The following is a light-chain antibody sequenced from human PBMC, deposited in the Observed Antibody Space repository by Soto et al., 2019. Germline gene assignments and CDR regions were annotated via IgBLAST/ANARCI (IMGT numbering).Light chain of an antibody. J-gene: IGKJ4*01. V-gene: IGKV3-20*01. Sequence: EIVLMQSPGTLSLSPGERATLSCRASQSVSNNYVAWYQQKPGQAPRLFIAGASSRATGIPDRFSGSGSGTDFTLTISRLEPEDFAVYYCQQYGSSPPLTFGGGTKVDIK. CDR1: QSVSNNY. CDR2: GAS. CDR3: QQYGSSPPLT.